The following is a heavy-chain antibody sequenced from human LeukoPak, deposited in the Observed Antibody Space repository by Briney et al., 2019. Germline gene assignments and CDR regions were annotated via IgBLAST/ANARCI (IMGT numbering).Heavy chain of an antibody. CDR3: ARSPYCTNGVCSTGGGLHWYFDL. Sequence: SETLSLTCTVSGGSISSGGYYWSWIRQHPGKGLEWIGYIYYSGSTNYNPSLKSRVTISVDTSKNQFSLKLSSVTAADTAVYYCARSPYCTNGVCSTGGGLHWYFDLWGRGTLVTVSS. D-gene: IGHD2-8*01. V-gene: IGHV4-61*08. CDR2: IYYSGST. CDR1: GGSISSGGYY. J-gene: IGHJ2*01.